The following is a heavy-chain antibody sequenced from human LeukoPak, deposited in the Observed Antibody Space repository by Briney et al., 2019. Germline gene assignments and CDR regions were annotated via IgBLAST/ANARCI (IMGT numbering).Heavy chain of an antibody. J-gene: IGHJ4*02. D-gene: IGHD2-2*01. CDR1: GGSISSYY. Sequence: SETLSLTCTVSGGSISSYYWSWIRQSPGKGLEWIGYIYYSGSTNYNPSLKSRVTISVDTSKNQFSLKLSSVTAADTAVYYCARDSRRPFDYWGQGTLVTVSS. V-gene: IGHV4-59*12. CDR3: ARDSRRPFDY. CDR2: IYYSGST.